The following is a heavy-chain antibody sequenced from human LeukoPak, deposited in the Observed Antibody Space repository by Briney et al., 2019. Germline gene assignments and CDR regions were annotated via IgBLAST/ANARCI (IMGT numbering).Heavy chain of an antibody. Sequence: GASVKVSCKASGYTFTGYYMHWVRQAPGQGLEWMGWINPNSGGTNYAQKFQGRVTMTRDMSTSAVYMELSSLRSEDTAVYYCARGGYGDYGFYGYYYYMDVWGKGTTVTVSS. J-gene: IGHJ6*03. CDR3: ARGGYGDYGFYGYYYYMDV. CDR2: INPNSGGT. CDR1: GYTFTGYY. V-gene: IGHV1-2*02. D-gene: IGHD4-17*01.